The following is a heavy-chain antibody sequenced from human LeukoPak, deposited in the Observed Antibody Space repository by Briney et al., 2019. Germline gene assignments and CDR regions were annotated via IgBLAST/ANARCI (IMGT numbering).Heavy chain of an antibody. Sequence: PSVTLSLTCAVYGGSFSGYYWSWIRQPPGKGLEWIGEINHSGSTNYNPSLKSRVTISVDTSKNQFSLKLSSVTAADTAVYYCAREKKADSSGYYLAGHAFDIWGQGTMVTVSS. D-gene: IGHD3-22*01. J-gene: IGHJ3*02. CDR1: GGSFSGYY. V-gene: IGHV4-34*01. CDR2: INHSGST. CDR3: AREKKADSSGYYLAGHAFDI.